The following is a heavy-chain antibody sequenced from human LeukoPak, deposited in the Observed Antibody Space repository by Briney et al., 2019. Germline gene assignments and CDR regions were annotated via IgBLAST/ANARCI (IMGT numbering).Heavy chain of an antibody. CDR2: FDPEDGET. V-gene: IGHV1-24*01. Sequence: ASVKVSCKVSGYTLTGLSMHWVRQAPGKGLEWMGCFDPEDGETIYAQKFQGRVTMTEDTSTDTAYMELSSLRTEDPAVYYCATTRTFGGVIVSIGFDYWGQGTLVTVSS. J-gene: IGHJ4*02. CDR3: ATTRTFGGVIVSIGFDY. D-gene: IGHD3-16*02. CDR1: GYTLTGLS.